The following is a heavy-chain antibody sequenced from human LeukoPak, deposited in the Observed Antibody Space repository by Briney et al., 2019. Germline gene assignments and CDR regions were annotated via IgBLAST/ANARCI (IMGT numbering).Heavy chain of an antibody. Sequence: GGSLRLSCAASGFTFSDYYMSWIRQAPGKGLEWVSYISSSGSTIYYADSVKGRFTISRDNAKNSLYLQMNGLRAEDTAVYYCAREIAAAGTRFDPWGQGTLVTVSS. CDR3: AREIAAAGTRFDP. D-gene: IGHD6-13*01. CDR2: ISSSGSTI. V-gene: IGHV3-11*01. J-gene: IGHJ5*02. CDR1: GFTFSDYY.